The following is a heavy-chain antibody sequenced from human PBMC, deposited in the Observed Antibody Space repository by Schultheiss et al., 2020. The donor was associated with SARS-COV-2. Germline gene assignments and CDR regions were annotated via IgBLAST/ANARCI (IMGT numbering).Heavy chain of an antibody. Sequence: GGSLRLSCAVSGFTFSSYSMNWVRQAPGKGLEWVAVISYDGSNKYYADSVKGRFTISRDNSENTLYLQMNSLRPEDTAVYYCAKDEYALDDSGDFEISGYWGQGSLVTVSS. J-gene: IGHJ4*02. CDR1: GFTFSSYS. CDR3: AKDEYALDDSGDFEISGY. CDR2: ISYDGSNK. D-gene: IGHD4-17*01. V-gene: IGHV3-30*18.